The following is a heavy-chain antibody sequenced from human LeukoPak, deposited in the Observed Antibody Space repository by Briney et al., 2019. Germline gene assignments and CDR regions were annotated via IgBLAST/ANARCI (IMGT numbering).Heavy chain of an antibody. J-gene: IGHJ4*02. CDR3: ARHSKEQLGEIYFDY. D-gene: IGHD1-1*01. Sequence: SETLSLTCTVSGASINSGTYYWTWIRQPAGKGLEWIGRIYSSGSTDYNPSLKSRVTISVDTSKNQFSLKLSSVTAADTAVYYCARHSKEQLGEIYFDYWGQGTLVTVSS. V-gene: IGHV4-61*02. CDR1: GASINSGTYY. CDR2: IYSSGST.